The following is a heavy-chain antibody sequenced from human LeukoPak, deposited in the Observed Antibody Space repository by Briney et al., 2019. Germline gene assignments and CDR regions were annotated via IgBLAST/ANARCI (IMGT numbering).Heavy chain of an antibody. CDR3: ARGLWTGPPTSWSWDSFTYYYGSGKVVDWFDP. CDR2: MNPNSGNT. V-gene: IGHV1-8*01. D-gene: IGHD3-10*01. Sequence: ASVKVSCKASGYTFTSYDINWVRQATGQGLEWMGWMNPNSGNTGYAQKFQGRVTMTRNTSISTAYMELSSLRSEDTAVYYCARGLWTGPPTSWSWDSFTYYYGSGKVVDWFDPWGQGTLVTVSS. J-gene: IGHJ5*02. CDR1: GYTFTSYD.